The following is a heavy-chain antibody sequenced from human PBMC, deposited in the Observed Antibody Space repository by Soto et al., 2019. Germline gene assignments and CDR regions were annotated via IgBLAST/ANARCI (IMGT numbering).Heavy chain of an antibody. D-gene: IGHD2-15*01. V-gene: IGHV4-34*01. CDR1: GGSFSGYY. Sequence: SETLSLTCAVYGGSFSGYYWSWIRQPPGKGLEWIGEINHSGSTNYNPSLKSRVTISVDASKNQFSLKLSSVTAADTAVYYCARADIVVVVAAPETNDYYYYRMDVRGQGTTVTVSS. CDR3: ARADIVVVVAAPETNDYYYYRMDV. CDR2: INHSGST. J-gene: IGHJ6*02.